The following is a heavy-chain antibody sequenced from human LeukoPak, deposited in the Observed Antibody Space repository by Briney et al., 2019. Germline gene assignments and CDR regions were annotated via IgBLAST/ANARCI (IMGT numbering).Heavy chain of an antibody. J-gene: IGHJ4*02. CDR1: GFSFSSYW. D-gene: IGHD6-13*01. V-gene: IGHV3-23*01. Sequence: GGSLRLSCSASGFSFSSYWMHSVRHAPGKGLEWVSAIIGSGGSTYYADSVKGRFTISRDNSKNTLYLQMNSLRAEDTAVYYCATEAAGVDYWGQGTLVTVSS. CDR3: ATEAAGVDY. CDR2: IIGSGGST.